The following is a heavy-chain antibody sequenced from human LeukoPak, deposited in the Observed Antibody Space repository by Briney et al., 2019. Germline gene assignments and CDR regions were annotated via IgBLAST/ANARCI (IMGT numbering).Heavy chain of an antibody. CDR3: ARVAARQEFDY. V-gene: IGHV4-31*03. CDR2: IYYSGSA. J-gene: IGHJ4*02. Sequence: PSETLSLTCTVSGGSVSSGGYYWSWIRQHPGKGLEWIGYIYYSGSAYYNPSLKSRVTISVDTSKNQFSLKLSSVTAADTAVYYCARVAARQEFDYWGQGTLVTVSS. D-gene: IGHD6-6*01. CDR1: GGSVSSGGYY.